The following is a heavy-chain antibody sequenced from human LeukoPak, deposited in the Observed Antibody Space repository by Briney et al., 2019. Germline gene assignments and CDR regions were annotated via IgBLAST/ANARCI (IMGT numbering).Heavy chain of an antibody. CDR2: IKQDGSEK. CDR1: GFTFSSYW. D-gene: IGHD3-16*01. CDR3: ARAGGEYYFDY. V-gene: IGHV3-7*01. Sequence: GGSLRLSCAASGFTFSSYWMSWVRQAPGKGLEWVANIKQDGSEKYYVDSVKGRFTISRDNAKNSLYLQMNRLRAEDTAVYYCARAGGEYYFDYWGQGTLVTVSS. J-gene: IGHJ4*02.